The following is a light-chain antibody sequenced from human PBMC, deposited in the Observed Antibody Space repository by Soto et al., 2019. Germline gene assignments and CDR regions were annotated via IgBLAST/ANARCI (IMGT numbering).Light chain of an antibody. CDR1: SSDIGSYNL. CDR3: SSYAGSNVLVV. CDR2: EGS. Sequence: QSALTQPGSVSGSPGQSITISCSGTSSDIGSYNLVSWYQQLPGKAPKVIIFEGSRLPSGVSSRFSGSKSGNTASLTISGLRPEDEADYYCSSYAGSNVLVVFGGGTKLTVL. J-gene: IGLJ2*01. V-gene: IGLV2-23*01.